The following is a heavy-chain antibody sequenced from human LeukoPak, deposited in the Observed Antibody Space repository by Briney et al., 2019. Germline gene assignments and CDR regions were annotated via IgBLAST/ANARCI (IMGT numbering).Heavy chain of an antibody. CDR1: GFTFSSYA. V-gene: IGHV3-23*01. D-gene: IGHD1-26*01. CDR2: IEVGGAIT. J-gene: IGHJ4*02. Sequence: PGGSLRLSCAASGFTFSSYAMTWDRRAPGKGLKWVSTIEVGGAITHYAASVKGRFTISRDTSKKILYLQMDSLRPEDTAVYYCAKPLGGSYLFDRWGQGTLVTVSS. CDR3: AKPLGGSYLFDR.